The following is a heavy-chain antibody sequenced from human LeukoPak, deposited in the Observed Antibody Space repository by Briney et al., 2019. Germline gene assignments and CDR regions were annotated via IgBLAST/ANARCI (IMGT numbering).Heavy chain of an antibody. J-gene: IGHJ4*02. CDR1: GFTFGSYE. Sequence: GGSLRLSCAASGFTFGSYEMNWVRQAPGKGLEWVSYISSSGSTIYYADSVKGRFTISRDNAKNSLYLQMNSLRAEDTAVYYCARIEVKAYYDILTGYYNGYWGQGTLVTVSS. CDR2: ISSSGSTI. V-gene: IGHV3-48*03. CDR3: ARIEVKAYYDILTGYYNGY. D-gene: IGHD3-9*01.